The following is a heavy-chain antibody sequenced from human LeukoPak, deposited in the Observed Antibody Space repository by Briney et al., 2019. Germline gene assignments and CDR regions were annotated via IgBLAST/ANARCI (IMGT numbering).Heavy chain of an antibody. CDR3: ARLGYCSSASCYYGMDV. CDR2: IYPGDSDT. D-gene: IGHD2-2*01. CDR1: GYTFTSHW. J-gene: IGHJ6*02. V-gene: IGHV5-51*01. Sequence: GESLKISCKSSGYTFTSHWIGWVRQMPGKGLEWMGIIYPGDSDTRYSPSFQGQVTISADKSISTAYLQWSSLKASDTAIYYCARLGYCSSASCYYGMDVWGQGTTVTVSS.